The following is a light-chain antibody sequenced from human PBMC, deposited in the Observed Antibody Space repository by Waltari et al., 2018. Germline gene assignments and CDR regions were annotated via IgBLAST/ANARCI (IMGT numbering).Light chain of an antibody. Sequence: QSALTQPRSVSGSPGQSVTISCTGTSNHVGASNYVSWHQQHPGKAPKLMIYDVSKRPSGVPDRFSASKSGNTASLTISGLQAEDEADYYCCSYTGTYTHWVFGGGTKLTVL. CDR1: SNHVGASNY. CDR2: DVS. V-gene: IGLV2-11*01. J-gene: IGLJ3*02. CDR3: CSYTGTYTHWV.